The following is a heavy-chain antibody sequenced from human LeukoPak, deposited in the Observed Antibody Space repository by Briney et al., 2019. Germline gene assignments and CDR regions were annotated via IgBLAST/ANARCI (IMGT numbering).Heavy chain of an antibody. CDR1: GGSIRSSNW. J-gene: IGHJ3*02. V-gene: IGHV4-4*02. Sequence: SGTLTLTCAVSGGSIRSSNWWSWVRQPPGKGLEWIGEIYHSGSTNYNPSLKSRVTISVDKSKNQFSLKLSSVTAADTAVYYCARYPHFGDYVRDAFDIWGHGTMVTVSS. CDR2: IYHSGST. CDR3: ARYPHFGDYVRDAFDI. D-gene: IGHD4-17*01.